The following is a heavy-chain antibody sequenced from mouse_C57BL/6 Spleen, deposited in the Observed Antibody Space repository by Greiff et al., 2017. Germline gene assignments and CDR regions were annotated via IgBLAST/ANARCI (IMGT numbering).Heavy chain of an antibody. V-gene: IGHV14-2*01. CDR3: ALVTTVVAPYFDD. Sequence: VQLQQSGAELVKPGASVKLSCTASGFNIKDYYMHWVKQRPEQGLEWIGRIDPEDSATTYAPKFQGKATITTDTSYTPAYLQLSSLTSEDTAVYYCALVTTVVAPYFDDWGQGTTLTVSS. CDR1: GFNIKDYY. D-gene: IGHD1-1*01. J-gene: IGHJ2*01. CDR2: IDPEDSAT.